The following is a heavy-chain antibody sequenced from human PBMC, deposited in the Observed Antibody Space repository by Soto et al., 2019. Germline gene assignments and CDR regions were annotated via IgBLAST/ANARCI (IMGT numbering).Heavy chain of an antibody. J-gene: IGHJ4*02. CDR3: ARRTVSPFFDY. CDR2: IYYSGST. D-gene: IGHD3-22*01. CDR1: GGSISSSSYY. Sequence: NPSETLSLTCTVSGGSISSSSYYWGWIRQPPGKGLEWIGSIYYSGSTYYNPSLKSRVTISVDTSKNQFSLKLSSVTAADTAVYYCARRTVSPFFDYWGQGNLVTVSS. V-gene: IGHV4-39*01.